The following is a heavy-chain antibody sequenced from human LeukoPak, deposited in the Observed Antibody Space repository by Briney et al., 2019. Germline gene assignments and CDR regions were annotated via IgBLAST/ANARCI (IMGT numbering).Heavy chain of an antibody. D-gene: IGHD6-13*01. CDR3: ARAAAGTPPHGMDV. Sequence: PGGSLRLSCAASGFTFSSYAMSWVRQAPGKGLEWVSSISSSSSYIYYADSVKGRFTISRDNAKNSLYLQMNSLRAEDTAVYYCARAAAGTPPHGMDVWGQGTTVTVSS. CDR1: GFTFSSYA. CDR2: ISSSSSYI. V-gene: IGHV3-21*01. J-gene: IGHJ6*02.